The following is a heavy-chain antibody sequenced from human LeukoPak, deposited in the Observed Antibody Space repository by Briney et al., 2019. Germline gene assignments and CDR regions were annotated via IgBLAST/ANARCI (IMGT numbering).Heavy chain of an antibody. CDR2: INSDGSTT. D-gene: IGHD2-15*01. CDR1: GFTFSSHW. Sequence: GGSLRLSCAASGFTFSSHWMHWVRQAPGKGLVWVSRINSDGSTTTYADSVKGRFTISRDNSKNTLYLQMNSLRAEDTAVYYCASDSYSPEYFQHWGQGTLVAVSS. V-gene: IGHV3-74*01. CDR3: ASDSYSPEYFQH. J-gene: IGHJ1*01.